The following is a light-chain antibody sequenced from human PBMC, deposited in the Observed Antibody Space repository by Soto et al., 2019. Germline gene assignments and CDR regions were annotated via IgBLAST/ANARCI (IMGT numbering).Light chain of an antibody. Sequence: QSVLTQPPSVSGAPGQRVTISCTGSSSNIGTGYDVHWYQQLPGTAPKLLICGNSNRPSGVPDRLSGSKSGTSASLAITGLQAEDEADYYCQSFDSSRFYVFGTGTKVTVL. V-gene: IGLV1-40*01. J-gene: IGLJ1*01. CDR2: GNS. CDR1: SSNIGTGYD. CDR3: QSFDSSRFYV.